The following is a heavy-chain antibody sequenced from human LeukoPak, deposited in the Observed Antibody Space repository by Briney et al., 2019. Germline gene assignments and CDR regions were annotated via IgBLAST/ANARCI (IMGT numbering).Heavy chain of an antibody. D-gene: IGHD3-16*01. J-gene: IGHJ6*03. CDR2: IYYSGST. CDR3: ARETSQKGAHYMDV. V-gene: IGHV4-59*13. Sequence: SETLSLTCTVSGGSISSYYWSWLRQPPGKGLEWIGYIYYSGSTHYNPSLKSRVTISVDTSKSQFSLKLTSVTAADTAVYYCARETSQKGAHYMDVWGKGTTVTISS. CDR1: GGSISSYY.